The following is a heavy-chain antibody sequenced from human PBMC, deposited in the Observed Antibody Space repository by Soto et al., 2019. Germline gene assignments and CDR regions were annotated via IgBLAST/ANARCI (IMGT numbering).Heavy chain of an antibody. D-gene: IGHD3-22*01. CDR2: ISGSGSRR. CDR3: AKESYYDSSGAYYFDY. Sequence: LRLSCAASGFTFSNYAMSWVRQTPGKGLEWVSGISGSGSRRYYADSVKGRFTISRDNSKNTLQLQMNSLRAEDTAVYYCAKESYYDSSGAYYFDYWGQGSLVTVSS. CDR1: GFTFSNYA. J-gene: IGHJ4*02. V-gene: IGHV3-23*01.